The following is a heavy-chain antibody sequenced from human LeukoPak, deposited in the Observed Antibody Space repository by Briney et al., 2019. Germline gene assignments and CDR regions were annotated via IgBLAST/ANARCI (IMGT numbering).Heavy chain of an antibody. Sequence: PSETLSLTCTVSGGSISSYYWSWLRQPPGKGVEWIGYISHSGSTNYNPSLKSRVTISVDTSKNQFSLRLTSVTAADTAVYYCAIGSYPCQYWGQGTLVTVSS. V-gene: IGHV4-59*08. D-gene: IGHD3-10*01. CDR3: AIGSYPCQY. CDR2: ISHSGST. CDR1: GGSISSYY. J-gene: IGHJ4*02.